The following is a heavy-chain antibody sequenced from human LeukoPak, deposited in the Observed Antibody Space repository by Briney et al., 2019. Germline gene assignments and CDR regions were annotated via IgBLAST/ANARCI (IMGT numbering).Heavy chain of an antibody. CDR3: ARVGYSYVINDWSRTGLGAYPTKYYYHMDV. D-gene: IGHD5-18*01. V-gene: IGHV4-34*01. CDR1: GGSFSGYY. CDR2: INHSGST. J-gene: IGHJ6*03. Sequence: SSETLSLTCAVYGGSFSGYYWSWIRQPPGKGLEWIGEINHSGSTNYNPSLKSRATISGDTSKNQFSLKLSSVTAADTAVYFCARVGYSYVINDWSRTGLGAYPTKYYYHMDVWGKGTTVTVSS.